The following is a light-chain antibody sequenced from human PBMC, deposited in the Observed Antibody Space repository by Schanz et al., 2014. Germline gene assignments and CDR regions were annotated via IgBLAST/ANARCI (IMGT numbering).Light chain of an antibody. Sequence: EIVLAQSPATLSLSPGEGVTLSCRASQSVSSSYLAWYQQKPGQAPRLLVYGASNRATGIPDRFTGSGSGTDFTLTITRLEPEDFAVYYCQQYGSSLVTFGGGTKVEIK. CDR2: GAS. CDR1: QSVSSSY. CDR3: QQYGSSLVT. J-gene: IGKJ4*01. V-gene: IGKV3-20*01.